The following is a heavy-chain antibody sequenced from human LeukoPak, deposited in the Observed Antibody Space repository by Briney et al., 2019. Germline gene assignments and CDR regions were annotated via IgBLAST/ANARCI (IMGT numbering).Heavy chain of an antibody. J-gene: IGHJ4*02. Sequence: GGSLRLSCAASGFTFSSYAMSWVRQAPGKGLEWVSAISGSGGSTCYADSVKGRFTISRDNSKNTLYLQMNSLRAEDTAVYYCAKDTAVAGYYFDYWGQGTLVTVSS. CDR3: AKDTAVAGYYFDY. D-gene: IGHD6-19*01. CDR1: GFTFSSYA. V-gene: IGHV3-23*01. CDR2: ISGSGGST.